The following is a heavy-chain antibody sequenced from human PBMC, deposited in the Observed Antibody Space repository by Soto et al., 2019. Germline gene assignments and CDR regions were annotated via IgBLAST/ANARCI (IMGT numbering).Heavy chain of an antibody. CDR1: GGSISSGNFY. D-gene: IGHD4-17*01. V-gene: IGHV4-30-4*01. Sequence: QLQLQESGPGLVKPSETLSLTCTVSGGSISSGNFYWSWNRQPPGKGLEWIAYIYYSGRTYYNPSLNSRVTISVDTSKNQFSLRLSSVTAADTAVYYCARGPTMTTDYWGQGTLVTVSS. J-gene: IGHJ4*02. CDR3: ARGPTMTTDY. CDR2: IYYSGRT.